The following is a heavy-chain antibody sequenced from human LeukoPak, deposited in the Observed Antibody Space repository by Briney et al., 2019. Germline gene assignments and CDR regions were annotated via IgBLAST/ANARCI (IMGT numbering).Heavy chain of an antibody. CDR1: GFTFGDYA. J-gene: IGHJ4*02. CDR3: TRAAAGTFFDLGAFPD. V-gene: IGHV3-49*04. CDR2: IRSKAYGGTT. D-gene: IGHD6-13*01. Sequence: GGSLRLSCTASGFTFGDYAMSWVRQAPGKGLEWVGFIRSKAYGGTTEYAASVKGRFTISRDDSKSIAYLQMNSLKTEDTAVYYCTRAAAGTFFDLGAFPDWGQGTLVTVSS.